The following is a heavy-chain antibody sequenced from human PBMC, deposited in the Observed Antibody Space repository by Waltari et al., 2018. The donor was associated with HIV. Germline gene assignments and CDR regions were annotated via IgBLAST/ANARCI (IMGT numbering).Heavy chain of an antibody. D-gene: IGHD6-13*01. V-gene: IGHV3-33*01. CDR3: ARKYSSSWGAPFDY. CDR1: GFTLGSYG. Sequence: QVHLVESGGGVVQPGRSLRLACATSGFTLGSYGVHWVRQAPGKGLEWVTVIWYDGSKKYYADSVKGRFTISRDNSKNTLYLQMNSLRIEDTAVYYCARKYSSSWGAPFDYWGQGTLVTVSS. J-gene: IGHJ4*02. CDR2: IWYDGSKK.